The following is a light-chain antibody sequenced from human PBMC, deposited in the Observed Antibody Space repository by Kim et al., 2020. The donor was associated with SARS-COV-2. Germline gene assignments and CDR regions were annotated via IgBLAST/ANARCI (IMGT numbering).Light chain of an antibody. CDR3: CSYAGNLGV. CDR1: SSDVGGYNY. CDR2: DVS. Sequence: PGQAVTISGTGTSSDVGGYNYVSWYQQHPGNAPKLLIYDVSKRPSGVPDRFSGSKSGNTASLTISGLQAEDEGDYYCCSYAGNLGVFGGGTQLTVL. V-gene: IGLV2-11*01. J-gene: IGLJ2*01.